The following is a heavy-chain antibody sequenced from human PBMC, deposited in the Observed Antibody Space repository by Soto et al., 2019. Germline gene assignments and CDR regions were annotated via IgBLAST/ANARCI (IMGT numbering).Heavy chain of an antibody. CDR2: INHSGST. CDR3: ARGTVTTFYYGVDV. Sequence: QVQLQQWGAGLLKPSETLSLTCAVYGGSFSGYYWSWIRQPPGKGLVWIGEINHSGSTNYNPSLKSRVTISVDTSKNQFSLKLSSVTAADTAVYYCARGTVTTFYYGVDVWGQGTTVTVSS. D-gene: IGHD4-17*01. J-gene: IGHJ6*02. CDR1: GGSFSGYY. V-gene: IGHV4-34*01.